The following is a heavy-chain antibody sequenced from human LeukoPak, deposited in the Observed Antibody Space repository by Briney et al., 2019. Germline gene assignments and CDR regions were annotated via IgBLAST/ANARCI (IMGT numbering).Heavy chain of an antibody. D-gene: IGHD3-22*01. J-gene: IGHJ5*02. Sequence: GGSLRLSCTTSGFTFGAYAMTWARQAPGKGLEWVGFIRTKPYGDTTEYAASVKDRFIISRDDSKSVAYLQMNSLTIEDTAVYYCGRGRDSSPWGQGTLVIVSS. V-gene: IGHV3-49*04. CDR1: GFTFGAYA. CDR2: IRTKPYGDTT. CDR3: GRGRDSSP.